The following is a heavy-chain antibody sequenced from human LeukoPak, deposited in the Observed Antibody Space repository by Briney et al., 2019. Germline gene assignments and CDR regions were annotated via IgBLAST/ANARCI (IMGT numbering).Heavy chain of an antibody. D-gene: IGHD3-3*01. CDR3: ARASSLRSFTLIS. Sequence: GGSLRLSCAASGFTFTSYAMNWVRQAPGKGLEWVSRISDGTAGTYYADSVKGRFTISRDNSKNTLYLQMNSLRAEDTAVYYCARASSLRSFTLISWGLGTLVTVSS. J-gene: IGHJ5*02. V-gene: IGHV3-23*01. CDR2: ISDGTAGT. CDR1: GFTFTSYA.